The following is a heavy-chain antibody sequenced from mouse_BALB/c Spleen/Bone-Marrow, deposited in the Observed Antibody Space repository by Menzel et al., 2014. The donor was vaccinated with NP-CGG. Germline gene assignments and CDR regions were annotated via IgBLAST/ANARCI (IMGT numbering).Heavy chain of an antibody. CDR3: AREGGIRSTMITTKVSDY. CDR2: INPSTGYT. Sequence: VKLQESGAELAKPGASVKMSCKASGYTFTNYWMHWVKQRPGQGLEWIGYINPSTGYTEYNQKFKDKATLTADKSSTTAYMQLSSLTSMDSAVYYCAREGGIRSTMITTKVSDYWGQGTTLTVSS. CDR1: GYTFTNYW. J-gene: IGHJ2*01. V-gene: IGHV1-7*01. D-gene: IGHD2-4*01.